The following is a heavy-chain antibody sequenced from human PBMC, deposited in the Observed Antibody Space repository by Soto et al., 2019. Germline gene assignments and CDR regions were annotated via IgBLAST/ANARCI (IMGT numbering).Heavy chain of an antibody. V-gene: IGHV3-30*18. CDR3: ANEGGYCTNGVCYEEYHKFDY. Sequence: QVQLVESGGGVVQPGRSLRLSCAASGFTFSSYGMHWVRQAPGKGLEWVAVISYDGSNKYYADSVKGRFTISRDNSKNTLYLQMNSLRAEDTAVYYCANEGGYCTNGVCYEEYHKFDYWGQGTLVTVSS. D-gene: IGHD2-8*01. J-gene: IGHJ4*02. CDR1: GFTFSSYG. CDR2: ISYDGSNK.